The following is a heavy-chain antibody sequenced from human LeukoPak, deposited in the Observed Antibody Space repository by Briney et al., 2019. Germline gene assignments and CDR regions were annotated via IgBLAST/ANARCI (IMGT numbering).Heavy chain of an antibody. J-gene: IGHJ6*02. CDR2: ISPGGGTT. CDR1: GFTFRSYA. Sequence: GGSLRLSCAASGFTFRSYAMNWVRQAPGEGLEWVSTISPGGGTTYYAESMKGRFTISRDNSKSTLYLEMNSLRVEDTAVYYCTRDLMDYDVSTGLHHYYMDVWGQGTTVTVSS. V-gene: IGHV3-23*01. CDR3: TRDLMDYDVSTGLHHYYMDV. D-gene: IGHD3-9*01.